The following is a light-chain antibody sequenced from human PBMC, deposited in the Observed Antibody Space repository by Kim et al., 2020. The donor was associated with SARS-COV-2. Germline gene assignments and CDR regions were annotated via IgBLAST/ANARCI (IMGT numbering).Light chain of an antibody. CDR2: AAS. J-gene: IGKJ4*01. CDR1: QGISSY. Sequence: ASVGDRVTITCRASQGISSYLAWYQQKPGKAPKLLIYAASTLQSGVPSRFSGSGSGTEFTLTISCLQPDDFAIYYCQQLNSYPLTFGGGTKVDIK. CDR3: QQLNSYPLT. V-gene: IGKV1-9*01.